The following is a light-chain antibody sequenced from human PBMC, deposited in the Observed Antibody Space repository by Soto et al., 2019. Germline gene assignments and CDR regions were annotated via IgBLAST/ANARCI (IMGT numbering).Light chain of an antibody. V-gene: IGLV2-14*03. CDR3: SSYTTSNTRQIV. CDR1: SSDVGGYNY. J-gene: IGLJ1*01. Sequence: QSALTQPASVSGSPGQSITISCTGTSSDVGGYNYVSWYQHHPGKAPKLMIYDVSNRPSGVSSRFSGSKSDNPASLTISGLQPEEEADYYCSSYTTSNTRQIVFGTGTKLTVL. CDR2: DVS.